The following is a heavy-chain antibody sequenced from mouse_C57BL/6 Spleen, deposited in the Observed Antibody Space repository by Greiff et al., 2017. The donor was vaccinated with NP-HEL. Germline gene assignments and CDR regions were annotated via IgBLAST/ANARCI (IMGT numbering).Heavy chain of an antibody. CDR1: GFSFNTYA. CDR2: IRSKSNNYAT. Sequence: GGGLVQPKGSLKLSCAASGFSFNTYAMNWVRQAPGKGLEWVARIRSKSNNYATYYADSVKDRFTISRDDSESMLYLQMNNLKTEDTAMYYCVTTVEYYFDYWGQGTTLTVSS. D-gene: IGHD1-1*01. J-gene: IGHJ2*01. V-gene: IGHV10-1*01. CDR3: VTTVEYYFDY.